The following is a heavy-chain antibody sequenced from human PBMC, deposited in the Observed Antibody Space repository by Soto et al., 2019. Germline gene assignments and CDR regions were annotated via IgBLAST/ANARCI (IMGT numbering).Heavy chain of an antibody. Sequence: PSETLSLTCAVYGGSSSGYSWTWIRQPPGTGLEWIGEINHTGSTNYNPSLKSRVTISVDTSKNQYSLKLTSVTAADPAVYYCARDKITGLLDYWGQRTLVTVSS. CDR1: GGSSSGYS. CDR3: ARDKITGLLDY. D-gene: IGHD2-8*02. J-gene: IGHJ4*02. CDR2: INHTGST. V-gene: IGHV4-34*01.